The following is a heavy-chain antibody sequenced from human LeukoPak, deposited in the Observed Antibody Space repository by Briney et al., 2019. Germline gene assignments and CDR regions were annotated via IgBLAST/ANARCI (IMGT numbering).Heavy chain of an antibody. J-gene: IGHJ4*02. CDR2: IKKDGSEK. CDR3: ARHLSGVTGYTYGRGIDY. V-gene: IGHV3-7*01. CDR1: GFTFSSYW. D-gene: IGHD5-18*01. Sequence: GGSLRLSCAASGFTFSSYWMSWVRQAPGKGLEWVANIKKDGSEKYYVDSLKGRFTISRDNAKNSLYLQMNSLGAEDTAVYSCARHLSGVTGYTYGRGIDYWGQGTLVTVSS.